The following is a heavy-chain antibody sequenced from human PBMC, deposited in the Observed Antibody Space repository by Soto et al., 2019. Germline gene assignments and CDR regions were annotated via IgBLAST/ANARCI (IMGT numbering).Heavy chain of an antibody. CDR2: ISAYNGNT. D-gene: IGHD1-26*01. CDR1: GYTFTSYG. CDR3: ARESHGDY. J-gene: IGHJ4*02. V-gene: IGHV1-18*04. Sequence: QVQLVQSGAEVKKPGASVKVSCKASGYTFTSYGIRWVRQAPGQGLDWMGWISAYNGNTNYAQKLQGRVNMTTDPSTGTAYMSLRNLSSYDTHVYYCARESHGDYWGQGTLVTVSS.